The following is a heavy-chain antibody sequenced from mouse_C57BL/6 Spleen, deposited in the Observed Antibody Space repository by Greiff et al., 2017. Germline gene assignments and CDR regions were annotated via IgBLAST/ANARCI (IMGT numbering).Heavy chain of an antibody. V-gene: IGHV5-6*01. J-gene: IGHJ2*01. CDR1: GFTFSSYG. CDR3: ASEGSHFDY. CDR2: ISSGGSYT. Sequence: EVKVVESGGDLVKPGASVKLSCAASGFTFSSYGMSWVRQTPDKRLEWVGTISSGGSYTYYHESVKGRFTISRDNAKNTLYLQMSSLKSEDTAMYYYASEGSHFDYWGQGTTLTVSS.